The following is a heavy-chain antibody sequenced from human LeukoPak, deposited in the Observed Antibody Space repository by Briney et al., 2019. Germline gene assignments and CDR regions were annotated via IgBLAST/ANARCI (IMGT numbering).Heavy chain of an antibody. D-gene: IGHD3/OR15-3a*01. Sequence: SENLSLTCTVSGGSTSSSSYSWGWIRQPPGKGLEWIGYIYYSGSTNYNPSLKSRVTISVDTSKNQFSLKLSSVTAADTAVYYCARQTGSGLFILPGGQGTLVTVSS. CDR3: ARQTGSGLFILP. V-gene: IGHV4-61*05. CDR1: GGSTSSSSYS. J-gene: IGHJ4*02. CDR2: IYYSGST.